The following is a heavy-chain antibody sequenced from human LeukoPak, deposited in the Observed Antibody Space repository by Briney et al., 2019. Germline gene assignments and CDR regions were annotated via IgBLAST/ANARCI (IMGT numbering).Heavy chain of an antibody. J-gene: IGHJ5*02. Sequence: GGSLRLSCAASGFTFSSYAMHWVRQAPGKGLEWVANIKQDGSEKYYVDSVKGRFTISRDNAKNSLYLQMNSLRAEDTAVYYCARGRWPWGQGTLVTVSS. CDR2: IKQDGSEK. CDR1: GFTFSSYA. V-gene: IGHV3-7*04. CDR3: ARGRWP.